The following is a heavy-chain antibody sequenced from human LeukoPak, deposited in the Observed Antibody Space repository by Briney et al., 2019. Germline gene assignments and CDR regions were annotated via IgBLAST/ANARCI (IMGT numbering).Heavy chain of an antibody. CDR1: GFTFSDYD. CDR2: IGTAGDT. V-gene: IGHV3-13*01. CDR3: ARVAKERVGGVYYFDY. D-gene: IGHD1-1*01. J-gene: IGHJ4*02. Sequence: PGGSLRLSCAVSGFTFSDYDMHWVRQATGKGLEWVSAIGTAGDTYYTGSVKGRFTISRENAKNSLYLQMNSLRAGDTAVYYCARVAKERVGGVYYFDYWGQGTPVTVSS.